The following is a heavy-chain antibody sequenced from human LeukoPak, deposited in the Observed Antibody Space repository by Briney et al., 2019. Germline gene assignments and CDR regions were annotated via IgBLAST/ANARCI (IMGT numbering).Heavy chain of an antibody. D-gene: IGHD3-10*02. CDR2: ISSSGSTI. CDR1: GFTFSSYE. V-gene: IGHV3-48*03. Sequence: GGSLRLSCAASGFTFSSYEMNWVRQAPGKGLEWVSYISSSGSTIYYADSVTGRFTISRDNAKNSLYLQMNSLRAEDTAVYYCAELGITMIGDVWGKGTTVTISS. J-gene: IGHJ6*04. CDR3: AELGITMIGDV.